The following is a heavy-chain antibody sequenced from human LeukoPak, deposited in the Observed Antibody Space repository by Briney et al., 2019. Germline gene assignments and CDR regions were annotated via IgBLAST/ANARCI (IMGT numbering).Heavy chain of an antibody. Sequence: ASVKVSCKASGYTFTSYGISWVRQAPGQGLEWMGWISAYNGNTNYAQKLQGRVTITRDTSASTAYMELSSLRSEDTAIYYCARDNSVDDNAWWFDPWGQGTLVTVSS. CDR2: ISAYNGNT. CDR3: ARDNSVDDNAWWFDP. D-gene: IGHD3-22*01. V-gene: IGHV1-18*01. CDR1: GYTFTSYG. J-gene: IGHJ5*02.